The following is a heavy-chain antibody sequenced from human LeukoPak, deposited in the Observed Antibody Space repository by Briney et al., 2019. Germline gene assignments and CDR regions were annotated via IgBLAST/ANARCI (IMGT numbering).Heavy chain of an antibody. D-gene: IGHD3-10*01. CDR1: GFTFSSYG. V-gene: IGHV3-30*02. CDR3: ARDFSGALWFGEP. J-gene: IGHJ4*02. CDR2: IRYDGSNK. Sequence: GGSLRLSCAASGFTFSSYGMHWVRQAPGKGLEWVAFIRYDGSNKYYADSVKGRFTISRDNSKNTLYLQMNSLRTEDTAVYYCARDFSGALWFGEPRGQGTLVTVSS.